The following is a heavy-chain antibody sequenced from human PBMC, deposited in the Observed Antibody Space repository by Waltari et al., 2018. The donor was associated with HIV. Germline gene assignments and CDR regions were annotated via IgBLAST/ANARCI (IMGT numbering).Heavy chain of an antibody. D-gene: IGHD3-10*01. Sequence: EVQLVESGGGLVQPGGYLRLSCAASGFTFSSYSMNWVRQAPGKGLGCVSYISSTSNTIYYADSVKGRFTVSRDNAKNSLSLQMNSLRAEDTAVYFCAKELVALPHYYYYGLDVWGQGTTVTVSS. V-gene: IGHV3-48*04. J-gene: IGHJ6*02. CDR3: AKELVALPHYYYYGLDV. CDR1: GFTFSSYS. CDR2: ISSTSNTI.